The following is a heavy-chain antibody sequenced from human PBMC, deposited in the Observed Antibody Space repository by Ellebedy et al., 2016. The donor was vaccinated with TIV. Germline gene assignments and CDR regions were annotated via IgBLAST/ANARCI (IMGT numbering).Heavy chain of an antibody. CDR1: GGSISSYY. D-gene: IGHD6-19*01. CDR2: INHSGST. Sequence: SETLSLXXTVSGGSISSYYWSWIRQPPGKGLEWIGEINHSGSTNYNPSLKSRVTISVDTSKNQFSLKLSSVTAADTAVYYCARASTGGYSSGWSYYYYGMDVWGQGTTVTVSS. V-gene: IGHV4-34*01. J-gene: IGHJ6*02. CDR3: ARASTGGYSSGWSYYYYGMDV.